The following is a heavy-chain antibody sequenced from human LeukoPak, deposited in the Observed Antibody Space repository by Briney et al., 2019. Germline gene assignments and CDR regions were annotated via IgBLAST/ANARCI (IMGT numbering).Heavy chain of an antibody. D-gene: IGHD2-15*01. CDR1: GGSVSSYY. CDR3: ARLTQTRGTYYCFDY. CDR2: IYSSGIT. V-gene: IGHV4-59*02. Sequence: SETLSLTCTVSGGSVSSYYWSWIRQPPGKGLEWIGYIYSSGITNYNPSLQSRVTIAVDTSKNQFSLKLISVTAADTAVFYCARLTQTRGTYYCFDYWGQGALVTVSS. J-gene: IGHJ4*02.